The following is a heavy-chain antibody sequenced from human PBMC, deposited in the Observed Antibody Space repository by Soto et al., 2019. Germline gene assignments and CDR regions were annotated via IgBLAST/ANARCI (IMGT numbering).Heavy chain of an antibody. Sequence: QVQLLQSGAEVKKPGSSVRVSCEASGGTFRTYAISWVRQAPGQGLEWMGEIIPIFGTVNYAKTFQGRVTITADESTTTVYMYLRSLRSEDTAVYYCAKGAVAGTPTSYYYYGMDVWGQGTTVTVSS. CDR3: AKGAVAGTPTSYYYYGMDV. J-gene: IGHJ6*02. V-gene: IGHV1-69*12. CDR2: IIPIFGTV. CDR1: GGTFRTYA. D-gene: IGHD6-19*01.